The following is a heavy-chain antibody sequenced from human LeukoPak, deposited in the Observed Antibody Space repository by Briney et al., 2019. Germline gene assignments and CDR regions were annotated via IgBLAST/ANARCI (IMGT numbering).Heavy chain of an antibody. CDR3: ARALSSGYDDY. V-gene: IGHV3-7*01. CDR2: IKQDGSEK. Sequence: PGGSLRVSCAASGFPFSIYWMTWVRQAPGKGLEWVANIKQDGSEKYYVDSVKGRFTISRDNAKNSLYLQMNSLRAEDTAVYYCARALSSGYDDYWGQGTLVTVSS. CDR1: GFPFSIYW. D-gene: IGHD5-12*01. J-gene: IGHJ4*02.